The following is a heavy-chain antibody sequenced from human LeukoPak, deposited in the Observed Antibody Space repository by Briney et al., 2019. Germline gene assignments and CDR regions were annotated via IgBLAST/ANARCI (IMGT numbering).Heavy chain of an antibody. J-gene: IGHJ3*02. CDR2: IYGIDITI. CDR1: GFTFSDYY. CDR3: ARDAYYYDSSSYYRNAFDI. V-gene: IGHV3-11*01. D-gene: IGHD3-22*01. Sequence: GGSLRLSCAASGFTFSDYYMSWIRQAPGKGLEWLSYIYGIDITISYAAPVKGRFTISRDNAKNSLYLQMNSLRAEDTAVYYCARDAYYYDSSSYYRNAFDIWGQGTVVTVSS.